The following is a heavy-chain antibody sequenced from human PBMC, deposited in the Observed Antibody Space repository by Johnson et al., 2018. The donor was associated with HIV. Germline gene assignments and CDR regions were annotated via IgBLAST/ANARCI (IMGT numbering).Heavy chain of an antibody. D-gene: IGHD3-22*01. CDR1: GFTFSSYG. CDR2: ISFDGNNK. J-gene: IGHJ3*02. Sequence: QVQLVESGGGVVQPGTSLRLSCAASGFTFSSYGMHWVRQAPGKGLEWVAVISFDGNNKYYTDSVKGRFTISRDNSKNTLYLQMNSLRAEDTAVYYCARVTMIGVVMQAFDIGGQGTMVTVSS. V-gene: IGHV3-30*03. CDR3: ARVTMIGVVMQAFDI.